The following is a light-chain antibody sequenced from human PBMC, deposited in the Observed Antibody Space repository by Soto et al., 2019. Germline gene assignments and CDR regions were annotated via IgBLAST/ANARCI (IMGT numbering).Light chain of an antibody. J-gene: IGKJ4*01. CDR3: QQRSTWPRT. CDR2: AAS. V-gene: IGKV1-8*01. Sequence: AIRMTQSPSSFSASTGDRVTITCRASQGISSYLAWYQQKPGKAPKLLIYAASTLQSGVPSRFSGSGSCTEFTLTINSLEPEDSAVYYCQQRSTWPRTFGGGTKVEIK. CDR1: QGISSY.